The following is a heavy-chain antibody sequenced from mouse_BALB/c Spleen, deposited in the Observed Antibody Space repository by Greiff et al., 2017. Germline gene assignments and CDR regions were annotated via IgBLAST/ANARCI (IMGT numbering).Heavy chain of an antibody. CDR2: ISYSGST. V-gene: IGHV3-2*02. D-gene: IGHD2-10*02. CDR3: ARRALGFDY. CDR1: GYSITSDYA. J-gene: IGHJ2*01. Sequence: EVKVEESGPGLVKPSQSLSLTCTVTGYSITSDYAWNWIRQFPGNKLEWMGYISYSGSTSYNPSLKSRISITRDTSKNQFFLQLNSVTTEDTATYYCARRALGFDYWGQGTTLTVSS.